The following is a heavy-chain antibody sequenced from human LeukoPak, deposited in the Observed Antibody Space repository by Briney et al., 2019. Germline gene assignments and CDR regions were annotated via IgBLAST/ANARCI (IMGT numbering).Heavy chain of an antibody. J-gene: IGHJ4*02. Sequence: ASVKVSCKASGGTFSRSGISWVRQAPGQGLEWMGGIIPIFGTSNYAQKFQGRVTITADESTSTAYMELTSLRSEDTALYYCARDATIFDSSGYYYLWWGQGTLVTVSS. CDR3: ARDATIFDSSGYYYLW. V-gene: IGHV1-69*13. D-gene: IGHD3-22*01. CDR2: IIPIFGTS. CDR1: GGTFSRSG.